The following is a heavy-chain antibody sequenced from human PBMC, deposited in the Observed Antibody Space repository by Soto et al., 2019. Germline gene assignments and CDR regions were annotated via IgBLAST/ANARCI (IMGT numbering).Heavy chain of an antibody. D-gene: IGHD2-15*01. J-gene: IGHJ4*02. CDR3: AKDREHCSGGSCYPGALDY. V-gene: IGHV3-30*18. CDR1: GFTFSSYG. CDR2: ISYDGSNK. Sequence: GGSMRLSCAASGFTFSSYGMHWVRQAPGKGLEWVAVISYDGSNKYYADSVKGRFTISRDNSKNTLYLQMNSLRAEDTAVYYCAKDREHCSGGSCYPGALDYWGQGTLVTVSS.